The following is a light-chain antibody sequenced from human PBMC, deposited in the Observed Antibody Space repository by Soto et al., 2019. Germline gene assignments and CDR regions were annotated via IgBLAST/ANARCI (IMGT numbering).Light chain of an antibody. Sequence: EIVLTQSPGTLSLSPGERATLSCRASESVSSTYLAWYQQKPGQAPRLLIYGASSRATGIPDRFSGSGSGTDFTLTISRLDPEDFAVYYCQQYGSLPWTFGQGTKVEI. CDR2: GAS. V-gene: IGKV3-20*01. CDR3: QQYGSLPWT. J-gene: IGKJ1*01. CDR1: ESVSSTY.